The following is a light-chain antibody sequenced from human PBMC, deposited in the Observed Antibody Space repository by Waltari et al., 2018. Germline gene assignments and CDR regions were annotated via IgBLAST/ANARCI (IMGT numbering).Light chain of an antibody. CDR2: AGG. Sequence: DIQMTQSPSSLSASVGDTVTITCRASQGLTASLAWYQHTPGRAPRLLLDAGGILVTGVPSRFSGTGSGTDFTLTITSLQPEDFATYYCQQYHQAPYTFGQGTKLEIK. J-gene: IGKJ2*01. CDR1: QGLTAS. CDR3: QQYHQAPYT. V-gene: IGKV1-NL1*01.